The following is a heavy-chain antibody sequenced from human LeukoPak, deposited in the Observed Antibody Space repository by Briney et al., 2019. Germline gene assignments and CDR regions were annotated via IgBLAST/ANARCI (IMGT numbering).Heavy chain of an antibody. D-gene: IGHD3-22*01. CDR1: GFYFNTFA. CDR3: ARDRSPHYYDSSGYGAFNV. Sequence: GGSLRLSCTSSGFYFNTFAMKWVRQPPGKGMEWVSGISASGSRKYYGGAEQGRFTISRDASNNMLFLDMNHLRAEDTARYFCARDRSPHYYDSSGYGAFNVWGQGTMVTVSS. CDR2: ISASGSRK. V-gene: IGHV3-23*01. J-gene: IGHJ3*01.